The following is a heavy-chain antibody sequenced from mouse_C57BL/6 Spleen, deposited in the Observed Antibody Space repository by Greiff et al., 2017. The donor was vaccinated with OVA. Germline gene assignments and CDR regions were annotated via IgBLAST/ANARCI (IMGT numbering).Heavy chain of an antibody. CDR1: GYTFTSYW. CDR2: INPSNGGT. J-gene: IGHJ4*01. Sequence: QVQLQQPGTELVKPGASVKLSCKASGYTFTSYWMHWVKQRPGQGLEWIGNINPSNGGTNYNEKFKSKATLTVDNSSSTAYMQLSSLTSEDSAVYYCARSVLLLRPSYAMDYWGQGTSVTVSS. V-gene: IGHV1-53*01. CDR3: ARSVLLLRPSYAMDY. D-gene: IGHD1-1*01.